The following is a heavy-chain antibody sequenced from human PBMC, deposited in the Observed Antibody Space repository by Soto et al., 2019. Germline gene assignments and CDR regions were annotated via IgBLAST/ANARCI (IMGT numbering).Heavy chain of an antibody. Sequence: QVQRVQSGAAVKKPGSSVKVSCKASGGTFSSYDISWVRQAPGQGLGWLGGIIPIFGTANYAQKFQGRVTITADESTSTAYMELSSLRSEDTAVYYCARGPRGSVLLWFGELENWGQGTLVTVSS. CDR2: IIPIFGTA. D-gene: IGHD3-10*01. J-gene: IGHJ4*02. CDR3: ARGPRGSVLLWFGELEN. CDR1: GGTFSSYD. V-gene: IGHV1-69*01.